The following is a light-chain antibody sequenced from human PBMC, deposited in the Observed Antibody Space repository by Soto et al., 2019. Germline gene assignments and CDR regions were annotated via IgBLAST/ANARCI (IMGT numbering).Light chain of an antibody. CDR3: QQSFSTTYT. Sequence: DIQMTQSPSSLSASVGDSVTIPCRASQRLNKYLNWYQQRSDRAPSLLIHTASSLHSGVPSRFSGSGSGSDFTLTISSLQPEDFPTYFCQQSFSTTYTFGQGTKLEI. V-gene: IGKV1-39*01. CDR2: TAS. CDR1: QRLNKY. J-gene: IGKJ2*01.